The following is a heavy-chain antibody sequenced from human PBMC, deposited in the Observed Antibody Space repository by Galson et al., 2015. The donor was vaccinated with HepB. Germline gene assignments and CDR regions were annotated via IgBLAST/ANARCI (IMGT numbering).Heavy chain of an antibody. Sequence: SLRLSCAASGFTLSRYTMNWVRQAPGKELQWISYISTNGATIHYADSVKGRFTIARDNARNSIFLQMNSLRVEDTAVYYCATTLCGSGAYWTFELWGQGTLVTVSS. CDR3: ATTLCGSGAYWTFEL. D-gene: IGHD2-15*01. CDR1: GFTLSRYT. V-gene: IGHV3-48*04. J-gene: IGHJ3*01. CDR2: ISTNGATI.